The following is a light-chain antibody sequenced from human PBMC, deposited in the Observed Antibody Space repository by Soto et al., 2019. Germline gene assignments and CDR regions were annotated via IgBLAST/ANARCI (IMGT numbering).Light chain of an antibody. CDR1: QSVSNW. V-gene: IGKV1-5*03. J-gene: IGKJ1*01. CDR2: KAS. Sequence: DIQMTQSPSTPSASVGDRVTITCRASQSVSNWLAWYQQKPGKAPKILIYKASSLESGVPSRFSGSGSVTEFTLTISSLRPDDFATYYCQHYNGYRWTFGQGTKVDIK. CDR3: QHYNGYRWT.